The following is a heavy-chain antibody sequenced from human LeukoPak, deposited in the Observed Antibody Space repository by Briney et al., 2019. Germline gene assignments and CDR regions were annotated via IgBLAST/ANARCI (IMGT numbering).Heavy chain of an antibody. V-gene: IGHV3-9*01. CDR3: AKDKPRGATVLVYAFDI. J-gene: IGHJ3*02. Sequence: PGGSLRLSCAASGFTFDDYAMHWVRQAPGKGLEWVSGLSWNSGSIAYADSVKGRFTISRDNAKNSLYLQMNSPRAEDTALYYCAKDKPRGATVLVYAFDIWGQGTMVTVSS. D-gene: IGHD1-26*01. CDR2: LSWNSGSI. CDR1: GFTFDDYA.